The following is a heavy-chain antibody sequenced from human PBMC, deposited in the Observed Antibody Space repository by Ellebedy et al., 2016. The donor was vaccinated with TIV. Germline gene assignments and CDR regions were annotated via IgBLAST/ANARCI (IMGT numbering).Heavy chain of an antibody. J-gene: IGHJ6*02. CDR3: ARDTMTVWGEGWYYGMDV. Sequence: SETLSLXXSVSGDSPGTFYWSWVRQPPGRALEWIGSAFYSGATHYNPSLKSRVTMSVNTSKNQFSLRLSSVTAADTAVYYCARDTMTVWGEGWYYGMDVWGQGTTVTVSS. V-gene: IGHV4-59*01. CDR2: AFYSGAT. D-gene: IGHD3-22*01. CDR1: GDSPGTFY.